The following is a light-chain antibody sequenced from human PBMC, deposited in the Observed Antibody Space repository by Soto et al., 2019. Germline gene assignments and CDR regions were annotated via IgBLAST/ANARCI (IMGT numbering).Light chain of an antibody. V-gene: IGKV1-5*01. J-gene: IGKJ1*01. Sequence: IRLTQSHFTLSESVADRVTLTCRASQTISSWLAWYQQKPGKAPKLLIYDASSLESGVPSRFSGSGSGTEFTLTISSLQPDDFATYYCQQYNSYPWTFGQGTKVDIK. CDR3: QQYNSYPWT. CDR1: QTISSW. CDR2: DAS.